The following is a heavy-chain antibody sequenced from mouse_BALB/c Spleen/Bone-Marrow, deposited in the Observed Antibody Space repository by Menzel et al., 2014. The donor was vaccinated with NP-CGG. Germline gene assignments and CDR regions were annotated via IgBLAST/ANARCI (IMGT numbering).Heavy chain of an antibody. CDR2: NNPGSGGT. Sequence: VKLQESGAELVRPGTSVKVSCKASGYAFTNYLIEWVKQRPGQGLEWIGVNNPGSGGTNYDEKFKGKATLTADKSSSTVYMQPSSLTSDDSAVYFCARSIYDGYSEAMDYWGQGTSVTVSS. D-gene: IGHD2-3*01. V-gene: IGHV1-54*03. J-gene: IGHJ4*01. CDR3: ARSIYDGYSEAMDY. CDR1: GYAFTNYL.